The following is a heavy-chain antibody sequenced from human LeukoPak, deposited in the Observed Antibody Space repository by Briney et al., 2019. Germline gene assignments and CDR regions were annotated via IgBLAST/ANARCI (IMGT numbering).Heavy chain of an antibody. CDR3: AKDALYSSNAADYFDY. D-gene: IGHD4-11*01. CDR1: GLTFSSYA. CDR2: ISYDGSNK. J-gene: IGHJ4*02. Sequence: GRSLRLSCAASGLTFSSYAMHWVRQAPGKGLVGVAVISYDGSNKYYADSVKRRFTISRDNSKNTLYLQMNSLRVEDTAVYYCAKDALYSSNAADYFDYWGQGTLVTVSS. V-gene: IGHV3-30-3*01.